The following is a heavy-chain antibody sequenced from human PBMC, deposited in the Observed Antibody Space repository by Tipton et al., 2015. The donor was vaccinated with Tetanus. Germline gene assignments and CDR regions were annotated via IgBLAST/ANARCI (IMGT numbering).Heavy chain of an antibody. CDR1: GYTFTGYY. V-gene: IGHV1-2*02. J-gene: IGHJ6*02. CDR3: ARGRGDYNYFGMDV. Sequence: QLVQSGAEMKKPGASVKVSCKASGYTFTGYYIYWVRQAPGQGLEWMGWIDPNSGGTVYAQKFQGRVTMTRDTSISTAYMELRSLRTDDPAVYYCARGRGDYNYFGMDVWGPGTTVSVS. D-gene: IGHD2-21*01. CDR2: IDPNSGGT.